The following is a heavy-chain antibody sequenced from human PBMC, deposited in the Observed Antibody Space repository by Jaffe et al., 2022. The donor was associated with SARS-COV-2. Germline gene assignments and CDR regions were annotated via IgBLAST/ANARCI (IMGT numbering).Heavy chain of an antibody. CDR2: ISWNSGSI. CDR1: GFTFDDYA. Sequence: EVQLVESGGGLVQPGRSLRLSCAASGFTFDDYAMHWVRQAPGKGLEWVSGISWNSGSIGYADSVKGRFTISRDNAKNSLYLQMNSLRAEDTALYYCATSAGFGGFNYWGQGTLVTVSS. J-gene: IGHJ4*02. CDR3: ATSAGFGGFNY. V-gene: IGHV3-9*01. D-gene: IGHD3-10*01.